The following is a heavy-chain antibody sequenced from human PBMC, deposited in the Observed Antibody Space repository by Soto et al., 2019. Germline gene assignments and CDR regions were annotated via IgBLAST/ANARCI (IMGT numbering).Heavy chain of an antibody. CDR2: ISAYNGNT. V-gene: IGHV1-18*01. Sequence: QVHLVQSGPELKKPGASVKVSCKASGCNFADYGINWVRQAPGQGLEWMGWISAYNGNTNYAQKIQDRVTMTTDTSTNSSYMEMRRLRSDDSAVYYCARGAFRDLTRFGFDYYGMDVWGQGTTVTVSS. CDR1: GCNFADYG. CDR3: ARGAFRDLTRFGFDYYGMDV. J-gene: IGHJ6*02. D-gene: IGHD3-3*01.